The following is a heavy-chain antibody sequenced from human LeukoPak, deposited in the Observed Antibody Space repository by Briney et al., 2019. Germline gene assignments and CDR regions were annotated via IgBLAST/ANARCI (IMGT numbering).Heavy chain of an antibody. Sequence: PGGSLRLSCAASGFTFSRDGMHWVRQAPGKGLEWVAVISYDGSNKYYADSVQGRFTISRDNSKNTLYLEVSSLTAEDTAVYYCAKEDTDWGQGTLVTVSS. J-gene: IGHJ4*02. V-gene: IGHV3-30*18. CDR2: ISYDGSNK. CDR3: AKEDTD. CDR1: GFTFSRDG.